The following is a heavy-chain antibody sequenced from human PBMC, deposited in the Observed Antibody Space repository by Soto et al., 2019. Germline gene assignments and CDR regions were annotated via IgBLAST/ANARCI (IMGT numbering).Heavy chain of an antibody. J-gene: IGHJ4*02. CDR3: AVQSTYYAWYFDY. Sequence: GKSLKISCKASGYSFTTYWIGWVRQMPGKGLEWMGIIYPGDSDTRYSPSFQGQVTISADKSINTAYLQWSSLKASDTATYYCAVQSTYYAWYFDYWGQGTLVTVSS. D-gene: IGHD3-10*01. CDR1: GYSFTTYW. V-gene: IGHV5-51*03. CDR2: IYPGDSDT.